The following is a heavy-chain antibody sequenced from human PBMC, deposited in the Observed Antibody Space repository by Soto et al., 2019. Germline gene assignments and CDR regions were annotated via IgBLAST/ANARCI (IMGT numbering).Heavy chain of an antibody. CDR2: MNPNSGNT. V-gene: IGHV1-8*01. D-gene: IGHD1-26*01. CDR1: GYTFTTYD. CDR3: ASWGVLNLQWEPQPY. J-gene: IGHJ4*02. Sequence: QVQLVQSGAEVKKPGASVKVSCKASGYTFTTYDINWVRQATGQGLEWMGWMNPNSGNTGYAQKFQGRVTMTRNTSXXTAYMELSSLRSEDTAVYYCASWGVLNLQWEPQPYWGQGTLVTVSS.